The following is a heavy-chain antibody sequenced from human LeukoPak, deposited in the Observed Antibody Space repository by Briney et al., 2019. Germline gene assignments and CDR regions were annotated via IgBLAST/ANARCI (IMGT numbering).Heavy chain of an antibody. CDR2: IIPILGIA. J-gene: IGHJ4*02. CDR1: GGTFSSYA. V-gene: IGHV1-69*04. D-gene: IGHD5-12*01. Sequence: GSSVKVSCKASGGTFSSYAISWVRQAPGQGLEWMGRIIPILGIANYAQKFQGRVTITADKSTSTAYMELSSLRSEDTAVYYCAKETPQYGDIVATIAGDYWGQGTLVTVSS. CDR3: AKETPQYGDIVATIAGDY.